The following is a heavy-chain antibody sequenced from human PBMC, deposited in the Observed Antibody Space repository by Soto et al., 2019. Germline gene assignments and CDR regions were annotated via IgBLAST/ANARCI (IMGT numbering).Heavy chain of an antibody. CDR2: ISYDGSNK. D-gene: IGHD3-10*01. Sequence: GGSLRLSCAASGFTFSSYGMHWGRQAPGKGLEWVAVISYDGSNKYYADSVKGRFTISRDNSKNTLYLQMNSLRAEDTAVYYCAKLGRNYYGSGSYYFDYWGQGTLVTVSS. CDR1: GFTFSSYG. J-gene: IGHJ4*02. V-gene: IGHV3-30*18. CDR3: AKLGRNYYGSGSYYFDY.